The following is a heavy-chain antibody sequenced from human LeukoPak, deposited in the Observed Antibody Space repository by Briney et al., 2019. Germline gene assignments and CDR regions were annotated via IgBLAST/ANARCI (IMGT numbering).Heavy chain of an antibody. V-gene: IGHV3-21*01. CDR1: GFTFSSYS. J-gene: IGHJ4*02. D-gene: IGHD3-10*01. Sequence: KSGGSLRLSCAASGFTFSSYSMNWVRQAPGKGLEWVSSISSSSSYIYYADSVKGRFTISRDNAKNSLYLQMNSLRAEDTAVYYCAREPSITMVRGVITHFDYWGQGTLVTVSS. CDR2: ISSSSSYI. CDR3: AREPSITMVRGVITHFDY.